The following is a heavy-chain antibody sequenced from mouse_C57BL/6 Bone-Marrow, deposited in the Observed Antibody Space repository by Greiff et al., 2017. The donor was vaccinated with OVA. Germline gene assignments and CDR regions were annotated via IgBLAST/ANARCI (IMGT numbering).Heavy chain of an antibody. CDR3: ARRGYYCSGCYFDY. J-gene: IGHJ2*01. D-gene: IGHD1-1*01. CDR1: GYTFTSYW. V-gene: IGHV1-64*01. Sequence: VQLQQSGAELVKPGASVKLSCKASGYTFTSYWMHWVKQRPGQGLEWIGMIHPNSGSTNYNEKFNSKATLTVDKSSSTAYMQPSSLTSEDSAVYYCARRGYYCSGCYFDYWGEGTTLTVSS. CDR2: IHPNSGST.